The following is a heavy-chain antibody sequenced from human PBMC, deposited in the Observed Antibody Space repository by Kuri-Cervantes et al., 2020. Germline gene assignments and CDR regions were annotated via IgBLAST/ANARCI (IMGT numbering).Heavy chain of an antibody. CDR1: GFTFSDYY. CDR2: ISNSGGTR. D-gene: IGHD3-10*01. CDR3: ARVREFGDFEY. J-gene: IGHJ4*02. V-gene: IGHV3-11*01. Sequence: GGSLSLSCAASGFTFSDYYMSWIRQAPGKGLEWVSFISNSGGTRNSADSVKGRFTISRDNSKNSLFLQMNSLRPEDTAVYYCARVREFGDFEYWGQGTLVTDSS.